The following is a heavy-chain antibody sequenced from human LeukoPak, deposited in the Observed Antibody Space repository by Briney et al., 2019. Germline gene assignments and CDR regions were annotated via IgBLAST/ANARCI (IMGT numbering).Heavy chain of an antibody. V-gene: IGHV1-3*01. J-gene: IGHJ6*02. CDR2: INAGNGNT. CDR1: GYTFTSYG. CDR3: ARVYQRDYYYYYGMDV. Sequence: ASVKVSCKASGYTFTSYGISWVRRAPGQRLEWMGWINAGNGNTKYSQKFQGRVTITRDTSASTAYMELSSLRSEDTAVYYCARVYQRDYYYYYGMDVWGQGTTVTVSS. D-gene: IGHD2-2*02.